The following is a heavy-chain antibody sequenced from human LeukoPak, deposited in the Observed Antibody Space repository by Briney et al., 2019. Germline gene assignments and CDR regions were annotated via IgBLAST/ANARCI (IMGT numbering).Heavy chain of an antibody. D-gene: IGHD3-22*01. Sequence: PGGSLRLSCAASGFTFSDYSMNWVRQAPGKGVEWVAPVNTVSSYIYYADSMRGRFTISRDNAKNSLFLKMNSLRAEDTAVYYCARLRRNSDRSDFFYYYDHWGQGTLVTVSS. V-gene: IGHV3-21*01. J-gene: IGHJ4*02. CDR2: VNTVSSYI. CDR3: ARLRRNSDRSDFFYYYDH. CDR1: GFTFSDYS.